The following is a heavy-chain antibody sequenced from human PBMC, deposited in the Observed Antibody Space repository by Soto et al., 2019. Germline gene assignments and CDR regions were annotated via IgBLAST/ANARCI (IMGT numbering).Heavy chain of an antibody. CDR2: TYHSGST. V-gene: IGHV4-4*02. CDR1: GGSISSSNW. J-gene: IGHJ4*02. D-gene: IGHD6-19*01. CDR3: ASAAGSGWYRECIDY. Sequence: SETLSLTCAVSGGSISSSNWSSWVRQPPGQGLEWIGETYHSGSTNYTPSLTGRVTISVDKSKNQFSLKLSSVIAADTAVYDCASAAGSGWYRECIDYWGQGTLVTV.